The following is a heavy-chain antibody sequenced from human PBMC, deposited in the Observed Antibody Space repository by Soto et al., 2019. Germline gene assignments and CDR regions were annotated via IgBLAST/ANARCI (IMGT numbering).Heavy chain of an antibody. V-gene: IGHV3-20*01. J-gene: IGHJ6*03. CDR1: GFRFDDYG. Sequence: EELLVESGGGVVRPGGSLRLSCAASGFRFDDYGMSWVRQVPGKGLEWVSGMNWNGEKIGYADSVKGRFTISRDNAKNSLYRQMNKLRAEDTASYHCARQNWNYYYDYRDVWGKGTTVTVSS. CDR2: MNWNGEKI. D-gene: IGHD1-1*01. CDR3: ARQNWNYYYDYRDV.